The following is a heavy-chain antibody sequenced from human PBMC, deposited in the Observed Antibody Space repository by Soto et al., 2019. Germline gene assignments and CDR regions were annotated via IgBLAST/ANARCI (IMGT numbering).Heavy chain of an antibody. V-gene: IGHV3-23*01. CDR3: AKDNGPPGTTDWYFDF. Sequence: EVQLLESGGGLLQPGGSLRLSCAASGFTFRSYAMNWVRQAPGKGLEWVSGISRNGGSTYYADPVKGRFTISRDNSQNRSYLQMNSLIAEDTALYYCAKDNGPPGTTDWYFDFWGRGTLVSVSS. D-gene: IGHD2-8*01. CDR2: ISRNGGST. CDR1: GFTFRSYA. J-gene: IGHJ2*01.